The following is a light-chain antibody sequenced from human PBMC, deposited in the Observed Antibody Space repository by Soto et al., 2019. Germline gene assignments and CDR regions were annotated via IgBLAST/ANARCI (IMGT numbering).Light chain of an antibody. CDR2: GDN. J-gene: IGLJ2*01. CDR1: SGNIASNY. Sequence: NFMLTQPHSVSESPGKTVTISCTRSSGNIASNYVQWYQQRPGSSPPTVIFGDNQRPSGVPDRFSGSIDSSSNSASLTISGLKTEDEADFYCQSYDNSNVIFGGGTKLTVL. V-gene: IGLV6-57*01. CDR3: QSYDNSNVI.